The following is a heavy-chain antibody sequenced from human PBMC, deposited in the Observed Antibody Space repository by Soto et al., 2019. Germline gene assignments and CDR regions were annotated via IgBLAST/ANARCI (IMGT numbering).Heavy chain of an antibody. J-gene: IGHJ6*02. V-gene: IGHV4-39*01. CDR2: IYYSGRT. CDR3: ARRVTAVAGTYYYYYGMDV. CDR1: GGSISSSSYY. D-gene: IGHD6-19*01. Sequence: QLQLQESGPGLVKPSETLSLTCTVSGGSISSSSYYWGWIRQPPGKGLEWIGSIYYSGRTYYNPSLRSRVTISVDTSKNQFSLKRSSVTAADTAVYYCARRVTAVAGTYYYYYGMDVWGQGTTVTVSS.